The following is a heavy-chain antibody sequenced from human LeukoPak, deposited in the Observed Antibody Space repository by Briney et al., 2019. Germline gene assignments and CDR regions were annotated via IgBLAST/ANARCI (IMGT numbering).Heavy chain of an antibody. D-gene: IGHD6-13*01. CDR1: GDSVSSNSAA. V-gene: IGHV6-1*01. Sequence: KRSQTLSLTCAISGDSVSSNSAAWNWIRQSPSRGLEWLGRTYYRSKWYNDYAVSVKSRITINPDTSKNQFSLQLNSVTPEDTAVYYCVREASADSSSWYPEAFDIWGQGTMVTVSS. CDR3: VREASADSSSWYPEAFDI. J-gene: IGHJ3*02. CDR2: TYYRSKWYN.